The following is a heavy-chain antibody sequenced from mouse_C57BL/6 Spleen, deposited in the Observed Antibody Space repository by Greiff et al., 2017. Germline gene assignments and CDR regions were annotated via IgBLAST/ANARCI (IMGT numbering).Heavy chain of an antibody. D-gene: IGHD3-2*02. V-gene: IGHV5-17*01. CDR1: GFTFSDYG. Sequence: DVMLVESGGGLVKPGGSLKLSCAASGFTFSDYGMHWVRQAPEKGLEWVAYISSGSSTIYYADTVKGRFTISRDNAKNTLFLQMTSRRSEDTAMYYCARESAQAWFAYWGQGTLVTVSA. J-gene: IGHJ3*01. CDR2: ISSGSSTI. CDR3: ARESAQAWFAY.